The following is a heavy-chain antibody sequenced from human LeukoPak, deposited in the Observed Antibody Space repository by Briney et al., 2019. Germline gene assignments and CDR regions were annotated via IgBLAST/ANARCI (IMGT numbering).Heavy chain of an antibody. CDR1: GLTFSSSW. V-gene: IGHV3-33*08. Sequence: PGGSLRLSCAVSGLTFSSSWMDWVRQAPGKGLEWVAGIWYDGNNKYYGDSVKGRFTISRDNSKNSVYLQMNSLRAEDTAVYYCARDLDSGDDTGLDYWGQGTLVTVSS. CDR2: IWYDGNNK. J-gene: IGHJ4*02. D-gene: IGHD5-12*01. CDR3: ARDLDSGDDTGLDY.